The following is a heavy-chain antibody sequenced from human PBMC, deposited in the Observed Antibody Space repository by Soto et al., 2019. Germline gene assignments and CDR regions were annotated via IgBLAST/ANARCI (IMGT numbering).Heavy chain of an antibody. J-gene: IGHJ4*02. V-gene: IGHV4-34*01. D-gene: IGHD3-22*01. CDR1: GGSFSGFF. CDR2: INHSGRT. Sequence: ETLSLTCAVHGGSFSGFFWTWTRQSPGKGLEWIGEINHSGRTNLNPSLKSRVTISVDTSKKQFSLNLSSVTAADTAVYYCARGSYYYDNSGYLHWGQGTLVTVSS. CDR3: ARGSYYYDNSGYLH.